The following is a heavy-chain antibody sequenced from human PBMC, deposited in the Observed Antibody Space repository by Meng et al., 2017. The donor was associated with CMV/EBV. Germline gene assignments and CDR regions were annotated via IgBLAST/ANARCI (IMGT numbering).Heavy chain of an antibody. D-gene: IGHD2-15*01. CDR3: TTAMGCSGGSCYPYYYYGMDV. Sequence: WMSWVRQAPGKGLEWVGRIKSKTDGGTTDYAAPVKGRFTISRDDSKNTLYLQMNSLKTEDTAVYYCTTAMGCSGGSCYPYYYYGMDVWGQGTTVTVSS. CDR2: IKSKTDGGTT. V-gene: IGHV3-15*01. J-gene: IGHJ6*02. CDR1: W.